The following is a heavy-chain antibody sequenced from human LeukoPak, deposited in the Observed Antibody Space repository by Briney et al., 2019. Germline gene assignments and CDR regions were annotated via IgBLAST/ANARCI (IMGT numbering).Heavy chain of an antibody. CDR1: GGSISSGGYS. D-gene: IGHD5-12*01. V-gene: IGHV4-30-2*01. J-gene: IGHJ4*02. Sequence: SETLSLTCAVSGGSISSGGYSWSWIRQPPGKGLEWIGYIYHSGSTYYNPSLKSRVTISVGRSKNQFSLKLSSVTAADTAVYYCARGVYSGYDFGFDYWGQGTLVTVSS. CDR3: ARGVYSGYDFGFDY. CDR2: IYHSGST.